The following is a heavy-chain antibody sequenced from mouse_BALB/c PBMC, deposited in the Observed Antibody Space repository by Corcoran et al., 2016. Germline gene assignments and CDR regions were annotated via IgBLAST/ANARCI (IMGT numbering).Heavy chain of an antibody. Sequence: QIQLVQSGPELKKPGETVKISCKASGYTFTNYGMNWVKQAPGKGLKWMGWINTYTGEPTYADDFKGRFAFSLETSASTAYLQINNLKNEDTATYFCARQEVTTEALYFDVWGAGTTVTVSS. CDR3: ARQEVTTEALYFDV. J-gene: IGHJ1*01. CDR2: INTYTGEP. D-gene: IGHD2-1*01. CDR1: GYTFTNYG. V-gene: IGHV9-3-1*01.